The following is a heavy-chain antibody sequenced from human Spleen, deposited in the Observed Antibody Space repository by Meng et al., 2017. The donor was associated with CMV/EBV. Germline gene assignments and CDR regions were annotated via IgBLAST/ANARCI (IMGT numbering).Heavy chain of an antibody. CDR1: GFTFSSYA. Sequence: GESLKISCAASGFTFSSYAMHWVRQTPGKGLAWVASIRFDGRDPDYADSVKGRFTISRDNSKNTVSLEMNSLRTEDTALYYCAKGRYCTTTTCYSELASDHWGQGTLVTVSS. D-gene: IGHD2-2*01. J-gene: IGHJ4*02. CDR3: AKGRYCTTTTCYSELASDH. V-gene: IGHV3-30*02. CDR2: IRFDGRDP.